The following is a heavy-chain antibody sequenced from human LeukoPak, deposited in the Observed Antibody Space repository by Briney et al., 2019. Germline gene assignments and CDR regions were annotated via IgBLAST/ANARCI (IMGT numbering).Heavy chain of an antibody. Sequence: SSETLSLTCSVSGGSISSSTYYWGWIRQPPGKGLEWIGSIYYSGSTYYNPSLKSRVTISVDTSKNQFSLKLSSVTAADTAIYYCARGLGITLIYFDDWGQGTLVTVSS. V-gene: IGHV4-39*01. J-gene: IGHJ4*01. CDR2: IYYSGST. D-gene: IGHD3-22*01. CDR1: GGSISSSTYY. CDR3: ARGLGITLIYFDD.